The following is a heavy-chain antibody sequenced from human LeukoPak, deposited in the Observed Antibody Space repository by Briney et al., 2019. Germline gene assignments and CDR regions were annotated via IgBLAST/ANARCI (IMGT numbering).Heavy chain of an antibody. J-gene: IGHJ4*02. CDR3: ATDMSIAVAGRFDY. D-gene: IGHD6-19*01. CDR2: FDPEDGET. CDR1: GYTLTELS. Sequence: ASVKVSCKVSGYTLTELSMHWVQQAPGKGLEWMGGFDPEDGETIYAQKFQGRVTMTEDTSTDTAYMELSSLRSEDTAVYYCATDMSIAVAGRFDYWGQGTLVTVSS. V-gene: IGHV1-24*01.